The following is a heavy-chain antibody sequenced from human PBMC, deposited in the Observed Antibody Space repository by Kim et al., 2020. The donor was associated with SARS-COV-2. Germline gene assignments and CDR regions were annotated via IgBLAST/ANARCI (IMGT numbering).Heavy chain of an antibody. V-gene: IGHV4-61*01. CDR1: GLSVSTNNYF. D-gene: IGHD1-26*01. Sequence: SETLSLTCTVSGLSVSTNNYFWSWVRQPPGKGLEWIGWMYHSGSTNYNPPLKSRVTISVDTSKNQFSLKLNSVTAADTAVYYCARVPRRFIVGGTSGVDVWGQGTTVTVSS. J-gene: IGHJ6*02. CDR2: MYHSGST. CDR3: ARVPRRFIVGGTSGVDV.